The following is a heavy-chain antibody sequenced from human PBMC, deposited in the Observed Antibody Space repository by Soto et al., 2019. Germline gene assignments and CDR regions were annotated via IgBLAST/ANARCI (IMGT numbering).Heavy chain of an antibody. CDR3: AKDGVYSSAWYYFDY. J-gene: IGHJ4*02. CDR1: GFTFEDYA. Sequence: DVQLAESGGGLVQPGRSLRLSCAASGFTFEDYAMHWVRQAPGKGLEWVSGISWNSGSIGYADSVKGRFTVSRDNAKNSLYLRMNSLRAEDTALYYCAKDGVYSSAWYYFDYWGQGTLVTVSS. D-gene: IGHD6-19*01. CDR2: ISWNSGSI. V-gene: IGHV3-9*01.